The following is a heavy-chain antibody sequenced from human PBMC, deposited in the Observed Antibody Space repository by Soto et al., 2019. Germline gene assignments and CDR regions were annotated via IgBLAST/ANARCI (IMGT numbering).Heavy chain of an antibody. CDR1: EFTFSNFA. J-gene: IGHJ4*02. V-gene: IGHV3-23*01. CDR2: ISGSGDTT. Sequence: EVQLLESGGGLVQPGGSLRLSCAASEFTFSNFAMSWVRQAPGKGLEWVSAISGSGDTTFYADSVKGRFTISRDNSRNTLSLQMDSLRAGDTVAYYCAKDSIGTRWDYWGQGTRVTVSS. D-gene: IGHD3-10*01. CDR3: AKDSIGTRWDY.